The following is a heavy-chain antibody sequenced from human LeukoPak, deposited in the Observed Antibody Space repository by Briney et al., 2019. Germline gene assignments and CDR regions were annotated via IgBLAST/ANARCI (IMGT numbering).Heavy chain of an antibody. CDR1: GYTFTGYY. CDR2: INPNSGGT. Sequence: GASVKVSCKASGYTFTGYYMHWVRQAPGQGLEWMGWINPNSGGTNYAQKFQGRVTMTRDTSISTAYMELSRLRSDDTAVYYCARGVAAAGGGTNWFDPWGQGTLVTVS. V-gene: IGHV1-2*02. CDR3: ARGVAAAGGGTNWFDP. J-gene: IGHJ5*02. D-gene: IGHD6-13*01.